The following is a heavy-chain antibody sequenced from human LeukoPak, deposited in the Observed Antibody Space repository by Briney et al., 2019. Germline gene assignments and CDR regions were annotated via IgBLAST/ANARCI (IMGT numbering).Heavy chain of an antibody. D-gene: IGHD3-22*01. CDR2: ISYDGSNK. J-gene: IGHJ5*02. CDR3: ARCPVMVVVPGWFDP. Sequence: GESLRLSCAASGFTFSSYAMHWVRQAPGKGLEWVAVISYDGSNKYYADSVKGRFTISRDNSKNTLYLQMNSLRAEDTAVCYCARCPVMVVVPGWFDPWGQGTLVTVSS. CDR1: GFTFSSYA. V-gene: IGHV3-30-3*01.